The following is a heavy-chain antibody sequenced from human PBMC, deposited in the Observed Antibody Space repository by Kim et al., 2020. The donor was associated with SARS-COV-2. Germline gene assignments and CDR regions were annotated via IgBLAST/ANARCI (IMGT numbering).Heavy chain of an antibody. Sequence: GGSLRLSCEASGFTFSSYAFHWVRQAPGKGLEWVAVISDDGTNEYYADSVKGRFTISRDNSKNILYLQMNSLRPEDAAVYFCARGRDNTRWYGAAFDMWGQGTMVTVSS. J-gene: IGHJ3*02. CDR3: ARGRDNTRWYGAAFDM. CDR2: ISDDGTNE. CDR1: GFTFSSYA. V-gene: IGHV3-30*04. D-gene: IGHD6-13*01.